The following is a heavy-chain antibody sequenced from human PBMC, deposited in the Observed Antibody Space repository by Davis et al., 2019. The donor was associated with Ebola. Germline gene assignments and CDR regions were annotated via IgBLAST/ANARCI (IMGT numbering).Heavy chain of an antibody. V-gene: IGHV4-39*07. D-gene: IGHD6-13*01. J-gene: IGHJ4*02. CDR3: ASFRGRQQLVDYYFDY. CDR1: GGSISSPNYY. Sequence: MPSETLSLTCTVSGGSISSPNYYWDWIRQSPGTGLEWIGSISSSQFIYYNPSLKSRVTISVDTSKNQFSLKLSSVTAADTAVYYCASFRGRQQLVDYYFDYWGQGTLVTVSS. CDR2: ISSSQFI.